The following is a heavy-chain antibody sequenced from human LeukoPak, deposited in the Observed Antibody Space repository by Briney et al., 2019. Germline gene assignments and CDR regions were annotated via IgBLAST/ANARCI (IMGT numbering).Heavy chain of an antibody. CDR3: ARHFVTFQAGESFDP. D-gene: IGHD3-16*01. CDR2: IYYSGST. J-gene: IGHJ5*02. V-gene: IGHV4-39*01. CDR1: GGSISSSSYY. Sequence: SETLSLTCTVSGGSISSSSYYWGWIRQPPGKGLEWIGSIYYSGSTYYNPSLKSRVTISVDTSKNQFSLKLSSVTAADTAVYYCARHFVTFQAGESFDPWGQRTLVTVSS.